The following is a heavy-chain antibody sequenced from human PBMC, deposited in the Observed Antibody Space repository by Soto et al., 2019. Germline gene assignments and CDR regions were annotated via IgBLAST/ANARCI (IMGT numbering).Heavy chain of an antibody. V-gene: IGHV1-18*01. CDR1: GYTFTASG. CDR2: TSIYNGHT. Sequence: QVQLVQSGPEVKKPGASLKVSCKASGYTFTASGISWVRKAPGQGLEWMGWTSIYNGHTAYSPKFLGRVVMTTDTSADTAYLELKSLRPDDAALYYGARWDDYGASDQYHFDQWGQGTLVTVSS. CDR3: ARWDDYGASDQYHFDQ. J-gene: IGHJ4*02. D-gene: IGHD4-17*01.